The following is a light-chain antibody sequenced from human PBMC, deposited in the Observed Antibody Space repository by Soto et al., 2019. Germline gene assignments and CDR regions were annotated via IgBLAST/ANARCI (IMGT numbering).Light chain of an antibody. CDR3: QQYDSYSLT. CDR1: QSVSSW. J-gene: IGKJ3*01. Sequence: DVQMTQSPSTLSASVGDTITIICRASQSVSSWVAWYQQKPGKAPKLLIYKASSLESGIPSRFSGSGSGTEFTLTITSLQADDFATYYCQQYDSYSLTFGPGTTVDIK. CDR2: KAS. V-gene: IGKV1-5*03.